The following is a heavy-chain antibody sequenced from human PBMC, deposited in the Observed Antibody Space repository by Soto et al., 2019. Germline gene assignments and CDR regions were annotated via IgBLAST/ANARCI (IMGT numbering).Heavy chain of an antibody. Sequence: PSETLSFTCTVSGGSISSYYWSWIRQPPGKGLEWIGYIYYSGSTNYSPSLKSRVTISVDTSKNQFSLKLSSVTAADTAVYYCAREVVHYGRRGNWFDPWGQGTLVTVSS. CDR2: IYYSGST. CDR1: GGSISSYY. V-gene: IGHV4-59*01. J-gene: IGHJ5*02. CDR3: AREVVHYGRRGNWFDP. D-gene: IGHD2-15*01.